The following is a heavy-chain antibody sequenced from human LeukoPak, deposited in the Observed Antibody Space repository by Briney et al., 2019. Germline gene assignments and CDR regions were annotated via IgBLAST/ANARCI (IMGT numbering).Heavy chain of an antibody. D-gene: IGHD3-10*01. CDR3: ARKENVYYYFDY. V-gene: IGHV4-28*01. CDR1: GYSITSSSW. CDR2: IYHSGTT. J-gene: IGHJ4*02. Sequence: SDTLSLTCAVSGYSITSSSWWGWIRQPPGKGLEWIGYIYHSGTTYYNPSLQSRVTMSVDTSKNQFSLKLSSVTAVDTAVYYCARKENVYYYFDYWGQGTLVTVSS.